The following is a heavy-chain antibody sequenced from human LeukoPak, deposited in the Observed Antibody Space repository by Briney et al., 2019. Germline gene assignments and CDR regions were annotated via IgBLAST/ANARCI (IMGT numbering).Heavy chain of an antibody. D-gene: IGHD3-10*01. CDR3: ARKENVYYYFDY. V-gene: IGHV4-28*01. CDR1: GYSITSSSW. CDR2: IYHSGTT. J-gene: IGHJ4*02. Sequence: SDTLSLTCAVSGYSITSSSWWGWIRQPPGKGLEWIGYIYHSGTTYYNPSLQSRVTMSVDTSKNQFSLKLSSVTAVDTAVYYCARKENVYYYFDYWGQGTLVTVSS.